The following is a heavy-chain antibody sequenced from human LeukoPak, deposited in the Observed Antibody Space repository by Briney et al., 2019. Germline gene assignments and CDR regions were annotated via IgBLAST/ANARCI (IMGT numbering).Heavy chain of an antibody. Sequence: GGSLRLSCAASGFTFSSYSMNWVRQAPGKGLEWVSSISRSSSYIYYADSLKGRSTITRDNAKISLFLQMNSLRAEDTAVYYCARDPSYYDSSGYYWGQGTLVTVSS. CDR2: ISRSSSYI. CDR1: GFTFSSYS. CDR3: ARDPSYYDSSGYY. J-gene: IGHJ4*02. D-gene: IGHD3-22*01. V-gene: IGHV3-21*01.